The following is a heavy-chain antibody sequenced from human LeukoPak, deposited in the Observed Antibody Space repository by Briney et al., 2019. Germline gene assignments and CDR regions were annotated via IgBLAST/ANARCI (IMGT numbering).Heavy chain of an antibody. CDR3: TFGSCSSTSCYPRFDP. J-gene: IGHJ5*02. Sequence: GGSLRLSCAASGFTFSGSAIHWVRQASGKGLEWVGRIRGKTNTYATAYAASVKGRFTISRDDSKNTAYLQMNSLKTEDTAVYYCTFGSCSSTSCYPRFDPWGQGTLVTVSS. CDR1: GFTFSGSA. V-gene: IGHV3-73*01. D-gene: IGHD2-2*01. CDR2: IRGKTNTYAT.